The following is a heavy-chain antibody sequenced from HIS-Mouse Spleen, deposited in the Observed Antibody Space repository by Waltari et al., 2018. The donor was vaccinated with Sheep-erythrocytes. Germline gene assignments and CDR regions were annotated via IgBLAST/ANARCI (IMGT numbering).Heavy chain of an antibody. V-gene: IGHV4-34*01. CDR3: ALSVDLAGAFDI. CDR1: GGSFSGYY. D-gene: IGHD6-19*01. CDR2: INHSGST. J-gene: IGHJ3*02. Sequence: QVQLQQWGAGLLKPSETLSLTCAVYGGSFSGYYWSWIRQPPGKGLEWIGEINHSGSTNSNPYLTSRVTISVDTSKNQFSLKLSSVTAADTAVYYCALSVDLAGAFDIWGQGTMVTVSS.